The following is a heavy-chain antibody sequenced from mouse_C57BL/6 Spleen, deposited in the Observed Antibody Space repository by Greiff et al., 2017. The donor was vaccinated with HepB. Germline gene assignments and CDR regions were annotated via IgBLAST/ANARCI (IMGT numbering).Heavy chain of an antibody. V-gene: IGHV1-82*01. Sequence: QVQLQQSGPELVKPGASVKISCKASGYAFSSSWMNWVKQRPGKGLEWIGRIYPGDGDTNYNGKFKGKATLTADKSSSTAYMQLSSLTSEDSAVYVCARSNGNHWYFDVWGTGTTVTVSS. J-gene: IGHJ1*03. D-gene: IGHD2-1*01. CDR1: GYAFSSSW. CDR2: IYPGDGDT. CDR3: ARSNGNHWYFDV.